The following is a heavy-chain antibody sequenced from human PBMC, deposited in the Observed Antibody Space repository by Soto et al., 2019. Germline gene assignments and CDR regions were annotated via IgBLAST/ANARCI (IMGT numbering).Heavy chain of an antibody. V-gene: IGHV4-39*01. CDR3: ARGDYYYYYMDV. CDR1: GGSISSSSYY. Sequence: SETLFLPCTVFGGSISSSSYYWGWIRQPPGKGLEWIGSIYYSGSTYYNPSLKSRVTISVDTSKNQFSLKLSSVTAADTAVYYCARGDYYYYYMDVWGKGTTVTVSS. J-gene: IGHJ6*03. CDR2: IYYSGST.